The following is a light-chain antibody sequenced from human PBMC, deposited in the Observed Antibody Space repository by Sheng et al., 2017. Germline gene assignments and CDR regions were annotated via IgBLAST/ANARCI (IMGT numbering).Light chain of an antibody. CDR3: QQYYSSFYT. CDR1: GHYHF. Sequence: DIQMTQSPSSLSASGGRQSHHHLPGESGHYHFFSLVSAEPGKAPKLLVYAAFKLESGVPQPGSVAADLGRISLSPISGLQPEDFATYYCQQYYSSFYTFGQGTKLEIK. V-gene: IGKV1-NL1*01. J-gene: IGKJ2*01. CDR2: AAF.